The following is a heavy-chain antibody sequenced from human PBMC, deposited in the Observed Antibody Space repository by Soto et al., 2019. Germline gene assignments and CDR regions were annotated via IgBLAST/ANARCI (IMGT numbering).Heavy chain of an antibody. CDR2: VSRDGTNK. D-gene: IGHD3-10*01. J-gene: IGHJ4*02. Sequence: PGGCLRLSCAASGFTFSRYAIHWVRQAPGKGREWVAVVSRDGTNKYYVESVKGRFTISRDNSRNTLYLQMNSLRHEDAAVYYCARSRSGAVADSFDFWGQGTLVT. V-gene: IGHV3-30*04. CDR1: GFTFSRYA. CDR3: ARSRSGAVADSFDF.